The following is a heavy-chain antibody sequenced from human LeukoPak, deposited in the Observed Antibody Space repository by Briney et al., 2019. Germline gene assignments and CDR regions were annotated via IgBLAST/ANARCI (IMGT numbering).Heavy chain of an antibody. D-gene: IGHD6-6*01. Sequence: GGSLRLSCAAWGFTFSSYAMNWVRQAPGKGLKWVSGISESGAITHYADSVKGRFTISRDNAKNSLYLQMNSLRAEDTAVYYCARSSRLTFDYWGQGTLVTVSS. J-gene: IGHJ4*02. CDR2: ISESGAIT. CDR1: GFTFSSYA. V-gene: IGHV3-23*01. CDR3: ARSSRLTFDY.